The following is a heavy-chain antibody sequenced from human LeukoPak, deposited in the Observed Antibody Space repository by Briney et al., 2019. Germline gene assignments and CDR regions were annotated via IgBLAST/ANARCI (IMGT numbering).Heavy chain of an antibody. CDR1: GGTFSSYA. Sequence: SVKVSCKASGGTFSSYAISWVRQAPGQGLEWMGGIIPIFGTANYAQKFQGRVTITADESTSTAYMELSSLRSEDTAVYYCARPWEYSGSYYYYYGMTSGAKGPRSPSP. V-gene: IGHV1-69*13. J-gene: IGHJ6*02. CDR3: ARPWEYSGSYYYYYGMTS. D-gene: IGHD1-26*01. CDR2: IIPIFGTA.